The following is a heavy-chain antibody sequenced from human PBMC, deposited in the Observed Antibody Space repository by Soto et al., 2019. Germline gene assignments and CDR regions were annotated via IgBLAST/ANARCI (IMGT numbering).Heavy chain of an antibody. D-gene: IGHD3-10*01. Sequence: EVQLVQSGAEVKKPGESLRISCKGSGYSFTSYWVSWVRQMPGKGLEWMGRIDPRDSYTSYSPSIQGHVTISADKSINTAYLQWSSLKASDTAMYYCARRTRMVRGVDDAFDIWGQGTMVTVS. CDR3: ARRTRMVRGVDDAFDI. CDR1: GYSFTSYW. CDR2: IDPRDSYT. J-gene: IGHJ3*02. V-gene: IGHV5-10-1*03.